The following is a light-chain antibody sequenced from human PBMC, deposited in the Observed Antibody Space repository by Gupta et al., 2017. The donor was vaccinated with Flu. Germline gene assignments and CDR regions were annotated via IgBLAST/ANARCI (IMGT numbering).Light chain of an antibody. V-gene: IGLV1-44*01. Sequence: RVNLACSGEGSHIGKSAIAGYQPHAGWAPKLLICGNNTRNSGVPVRFSGSKSGTSASLSISRLQSADEADYYCATRDVSLNFWVFGGGTGLTVL. CDR2: GNN. J-gene: IGLJ3*02. CDR1: GSHIGKSA. CDR3: ATRDVSLNFWV.